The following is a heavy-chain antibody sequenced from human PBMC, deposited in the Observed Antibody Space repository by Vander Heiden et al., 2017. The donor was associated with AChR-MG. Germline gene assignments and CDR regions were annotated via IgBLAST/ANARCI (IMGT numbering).Heavy chain of an antibody. D-gene: IGHD3-9*01. Sequence: EVQLVESGGGLVQPGGSLRLSCAASGFTFSSYSMNWVRQAPGKGLEWVSYISSSSSTIYYADSVKGRFTISRDNAKNSLYLQMNSLSAEDTAVYYCARDLRYYDILTGYPRWGQGTLVTVSS. V-gene: IGHV3-48*01. CDR3: ARDLRYYDILTGYPR. CDR2: ISSSSSTI. J-gene: IGHJ4*02. CDR1: GFTFSSYS.